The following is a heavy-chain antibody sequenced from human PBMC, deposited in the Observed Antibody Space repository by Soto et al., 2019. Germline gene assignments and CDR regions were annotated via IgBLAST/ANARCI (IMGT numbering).Heavy chain of an antibody. J-gene: IGHJ4*02. CDR2: IKSDGST. D-gene: IGHD2-15*01. V-gene: IGHV3-74*01. CDR3: ARDRGYHADY. Sequence: PGGSLRLSCAASGCTFSSYLMHWVRQVPGKGLVWVSCIKSDGSTTYADSVKGRFSISRDNAKNTLYLQMNSLRTEDTAVYYCARDRGYHADYWGLGSLVTVSS. CDR1: GCTFSSYL.